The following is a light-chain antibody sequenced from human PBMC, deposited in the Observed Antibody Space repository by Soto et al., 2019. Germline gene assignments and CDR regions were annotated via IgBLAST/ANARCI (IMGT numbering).Light chain of an antibody. CDR2: KAS. Sequence: DIQMTQSPSTLSGSVGDRVTITCRASQTISSWLAWYQQKPGKAPKLLIYKASTLKSGVPSRFSSSGSGTEFTLTITSLQAEDVAVYYCQQYYSSPPTFGQGTKVDIK. V-gene: IGKV1-5*03. CDR1: QTISSW. CDR3: QQYYSSPPT. J-gene: IGKJ1*01.